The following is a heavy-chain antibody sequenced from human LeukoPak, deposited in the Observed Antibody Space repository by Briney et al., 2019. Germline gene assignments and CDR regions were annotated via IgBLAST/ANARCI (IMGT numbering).Heavy chain of an antibody. D-gene: IGHD3-9*01. J-gene: IGHJ5*02. CDR1: GGSMNTYY. Sequence: SETLSLTCSVSGGSMNTYYWTWIRQPAGKGLEWIGRVYTSGYTKYNPSLQSRVTMSVDTSKKQLSLMLTSLTAADTAVYYCARGLVFDWLLLGESGWFDPWGQGTLVTVSS. CDR2: VYTSGYT. CDR3: ARGLVFDWLLLGESGWFDP. V-gene: IGHV4-4*07.